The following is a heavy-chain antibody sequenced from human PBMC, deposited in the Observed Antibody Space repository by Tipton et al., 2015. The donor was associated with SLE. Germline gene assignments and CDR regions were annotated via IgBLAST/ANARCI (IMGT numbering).Heavy chain of an antibody. CDR2: INHSGST. J-gene: IGHJ4*02. V-gene: IGHV4-34*01. CDR1: GGSFSGYY. Sequence: TLSLTCAVYGGSFSGYYWSWIRQPPGKGLEWIGEINHSGSTNYNPSLKSRVTISVDTSKNQFSLKLSSVTAADTAVYYCARDRGVGATSYFDYWGQGTLVTVSS. D-gene: IGHD1-26*01. CDR3: ARDRGVGATSYFDY.